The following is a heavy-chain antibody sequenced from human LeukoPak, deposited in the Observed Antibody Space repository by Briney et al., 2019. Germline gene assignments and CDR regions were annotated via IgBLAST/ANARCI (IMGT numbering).Heavy chain of an antibody. V-gene: IGHV3-30*03. CDR3: ARDRDFGVVTPWCDY. D-gene: IGHD3-3*01. J-gene: IGHJ4*02. Sequence: AGGSLRLSCAASGFTFSSYGMQWVRQAPGKGLEWVAIISYDGRTKYYGESVRGRFTISRDNSKNTVYLQMNSLRTDDTAVYYCARDRDFGVVTPWCDYWGQGILVTVSS. CDR2: ISYDGRTK. CDR1: GFTFSSYG.